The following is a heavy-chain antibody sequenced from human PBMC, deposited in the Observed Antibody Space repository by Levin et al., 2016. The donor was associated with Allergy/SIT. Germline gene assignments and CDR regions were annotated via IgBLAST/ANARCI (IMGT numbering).Heavy chain of an antibody. V-gene: IGHV3-48*03. Sequence: GESLKISCAASGFTFSHYEMTWVRQAPGKGLEWVSYISSSGTTIYYTDSVKGRFTVSRDNAKNSLYLQMNSLRAEDTAVYYCAKDLGCGDSYEYGEKFDYWGQGTLVTVSS. D-gene: IGHD5-18*01. CDR1: GFTFSHYE. J-gene: IGHJ4*02. CDR2: ISSSGTTI. CDR3: AKDLGCGDSYEYGEKFDY.